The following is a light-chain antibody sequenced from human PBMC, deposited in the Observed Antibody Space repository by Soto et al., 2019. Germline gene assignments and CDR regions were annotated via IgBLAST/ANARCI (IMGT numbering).Light chain of an antibody. CDR3: QQYDYLIT. CDR2: DTF. CDR1: QSLNSNY. V-gene: IGKV3-20*01. J-gene: IGKJ5*01. Sequence: EIVLTQSPGTLSLSPGERATLSCRASQSLNSNYLAWHQQKPGQAPRLLIYDTFSRATGIPDRFSGSGSETDFTLTISRLEPEDFAVYFCQQYDYLITFGQGTRLEIK.